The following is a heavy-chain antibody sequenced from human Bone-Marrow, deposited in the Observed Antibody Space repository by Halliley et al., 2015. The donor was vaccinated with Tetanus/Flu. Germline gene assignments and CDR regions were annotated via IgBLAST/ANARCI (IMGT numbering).Heavy chain of an antibody. J-gene: IGHJ6*02. CDR1: GFTFDDYA. D-gene: IGHD1-26*01. Sequence: SLRLSCAASGFTFDDYAMHWVRQVPGKGLEWVSGISWKSLSIGYADSVKGRFTISRDNAKKSLYLQMNSLRAEDTALYYCAKEGASKYYNYYYGMGVWGQGTTVAVSS. V-gene: IGHV3-9*01. CDR3: AKEGASKYYNYYYGMGV. CDR2: ISWKSLSI.